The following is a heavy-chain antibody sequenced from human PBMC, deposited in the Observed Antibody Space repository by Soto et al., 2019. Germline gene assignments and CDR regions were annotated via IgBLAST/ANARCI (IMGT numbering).Heavy chain of an antibody. J-gene: IGHJ4*02. CDR1: GFTFSSYG. D-gene: IGHD2-15*01. CDR3: VVAAASYVY. V-gene: IGHV3-30*03. Sequence: ESGGGVVQPGRSLRLSCAASGFTFSSYGMHWVRQAPGKGLEWVAVISYNGSNKYYADSVKGRFTISRDNSKNTVYLQMNSLRAEDTAVYYSVVAAASYVYWGQGTLVTVSS. CDR2: ISYNGSNK.